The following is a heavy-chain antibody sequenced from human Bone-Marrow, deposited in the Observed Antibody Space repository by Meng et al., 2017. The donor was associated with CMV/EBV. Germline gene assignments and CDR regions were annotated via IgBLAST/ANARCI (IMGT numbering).Heavy chain of an antibody. J-gene: IGHJ5*02. V-gene: IGHV4-30-4*08. CDR2: IYYSGTT. CDR3: ARLGGGYDSGIWFDP. CDR1: GGSISSGDYY. D-gene: IGHD5-12*01. Sequence: SETLSLTCTVSGGSISSGDYYWSWIRQPPGKGLEWIGYIYYSGTTYYNPSLKSRLTISIDTSRNQFSLKLTSVTATDTAVYYCARLGGGYDSGIWFDPWGQGTLVTVSS.